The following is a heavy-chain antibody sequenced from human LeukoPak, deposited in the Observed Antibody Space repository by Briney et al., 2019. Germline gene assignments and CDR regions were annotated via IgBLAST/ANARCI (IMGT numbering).Heavy chain of an antibody. V-gene: IGHV4-61*02. CDR3: ARDPRMSGYYDY. J-gene: IGHJ4*02. CDR1: GGSISSGSYY. CDR2: IYTSGST. Sequence: PSETLSLTCTVSGGSISSGSYYWRWIRQPAGKGLEWIGRIYTSGSTNYNPSLKSRVTISVDTFKNQFSLKLSSVTAADTAVYYCARDPRMSGYYDYWGQGTLVTVSS. D-gene: IGHD3-3*01.